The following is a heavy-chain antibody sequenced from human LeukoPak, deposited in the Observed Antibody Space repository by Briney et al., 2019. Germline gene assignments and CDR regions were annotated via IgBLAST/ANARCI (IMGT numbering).Heavy chain of an antibody. CDR1: GFTLSRNG. D-gene: IGHD5-24*01. V-gene: IGHV3-30*18. CDR2: ISYDGSNR. J-gene: IGHJ4*02. CDR3: AKAHVEMATDY. Sequence: GTSLRLSCVASGFTLSRNGMHWVRQAPGKGLEWVAVISYDGSNRYYVDSVKGRFTISRDNSKNTLYLQMNSLRAEDTAVYYCAKAHVEMATDYWGQGTLVTVSS.